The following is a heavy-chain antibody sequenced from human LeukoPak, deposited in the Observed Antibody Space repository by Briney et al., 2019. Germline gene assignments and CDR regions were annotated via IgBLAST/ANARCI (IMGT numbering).Heavy chain of an antibody. V-gene: IGHV4-38-2*02. J-gene: IGHJ3*02. D-gene: IGHD3-9*01. CDR1: GYSISSGYY. CDR3: ARGVGLRYFDWEMVRGVIYTPDAFDI. Sequence: PSETLSLTCTVSGYSISSGYYWGWIRQPPGKGLEWIGSIYHSGSTYYNPSLKSRVTISVDTSKNQFSLKLSSVTAADTAVYYCARGVGLRYFDWEMVRGVIYTPDAFDIWGQGTMVTVSS. CDR2: IYHSGST.